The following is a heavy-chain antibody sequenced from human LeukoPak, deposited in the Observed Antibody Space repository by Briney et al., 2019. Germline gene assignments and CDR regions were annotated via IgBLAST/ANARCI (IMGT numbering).Heavy chain of an antibody. V-gene: IGHV3-73*01. CDR1: GFTFSGSA. CDR2: IRSKANSYAT. Sequence: PGGSLRLSCAASGFTFSGSAMHWVRQASGKGLEWVGRIRSKANSYATAYAASVKGRFTISRDDSKNTAYLQMNSLKTEDTAVYYCTRHTTSGRYYYYYYYMDVWGKGTTVTVSS. D-gene: IGHD1-1*01. CDR3: TRHTTSGRYYYYYYYMDV. J-gene: IGHJ6*03.